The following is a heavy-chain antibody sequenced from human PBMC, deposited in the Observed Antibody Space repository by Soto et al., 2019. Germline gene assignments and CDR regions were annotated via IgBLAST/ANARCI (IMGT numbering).Heavy chain of an antibody. CDR3: ARLRPKNAFYYYYMDV. V-gene: IGHV1-18*01. CDR1: GYTFTSYG. D-gene: IGHD3-3*01. J-gene: IGHJ6*03. CDR2: ISAYNGNT. Sequence: GASVNVSCKASGYTFTSYGISWVRQAPGQGLEWMGWISAYNGNTNYAQKLQGRVTMTTDTSTSTAYMELRSLRSDDTAVYYCARLRPKNAFYYYYMDVWGKGTTVTVSS.